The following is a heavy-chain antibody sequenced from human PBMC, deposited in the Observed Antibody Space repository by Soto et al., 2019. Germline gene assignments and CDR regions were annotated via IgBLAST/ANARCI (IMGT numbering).Heavy chain of an antibody. Sequence: GGSLRLSCAASGFTFSSYWMSWVRQAPGKGLQWVANIKQDGREQNYVDSVKGRFIISRDNAKNSLYLQMNSLRAEDTAVYYCGRDLRDWDSGSYSYDYWGQGTLVTVSS. CDR2: IKQDGREQ. V-gene: IGHV3-7*04. CDR1: GFTFSSYW. CDR3: GRDLRDWDSGSYSYDY. D-gene: IGHD1-26*01. J-gene: IGHJ4*02.